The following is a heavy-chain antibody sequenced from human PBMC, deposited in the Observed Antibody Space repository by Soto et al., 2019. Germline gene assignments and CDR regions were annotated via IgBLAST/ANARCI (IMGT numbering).Heavy chain of an antibody. Sequence: QVQLVESGGGVVQPGRSLRLSCAASGFTFSSYGMHWVRQAPGKGLEWVAVIWYDGSNKYYADSVKGRFTISRDNSKNTLYLQMNSLSAEDTAVFYCAKGGGRSGYDLEPFDYWGQGTLVTVSS. CDR1: GFTFSSYG. D-gene: IGHD5-12*01. CDR3: AKGGGRSGYDLEPFDY. CDR2: IWYDGSNK. J-gene: IGHJ4*02. V-gene: IGHV3-33*06.